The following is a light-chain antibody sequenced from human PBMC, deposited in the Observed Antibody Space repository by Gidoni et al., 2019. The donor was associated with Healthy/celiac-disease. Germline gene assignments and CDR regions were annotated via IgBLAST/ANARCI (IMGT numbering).Light chain of an antibody. J-gene: IGKJ2*01. Sequence: DIQMTQSPSSLSASVGDRVTITCRASQSISRYLNCYQQKPGKAPKLLIYAASSLQSGVPSRFSGSGSGIDFTLTISSLQPEDFATYYCQQSYSTPYTFGQGTKLEIK. CDR2: AAS. CDR1: QSISRY. V-gene: IGKV1-39*01. CDR3: QQSYSTPYT.